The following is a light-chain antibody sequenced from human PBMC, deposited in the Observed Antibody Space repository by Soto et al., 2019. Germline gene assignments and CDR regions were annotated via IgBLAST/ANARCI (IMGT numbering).Light chain of an antibody. CDR1: QSVPSTY. J-gene: IGKJ1*01. V-gene: IGKV3-20*01. Sequence: VLSQSPGRLSLSPGERATLSCRASQSVPSTYFAWYQQRSGQPPRLLISGTSNRATGIPDRFSGSGSGGDFTLTISRLEPEEFAVYFCQQFGNSPWTFGQGTKVDIK. CDR3: QQFGNSPWT. CDR2: GTS.